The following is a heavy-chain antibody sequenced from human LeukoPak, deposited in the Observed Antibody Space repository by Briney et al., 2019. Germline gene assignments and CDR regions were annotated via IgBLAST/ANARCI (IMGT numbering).Heavy chain of an antibody. Sequence: GGSLRLSCTASGFTFSSYAMHWVRQAPGKGLEWVSSISSSSSYIYYADSVKGRFTISRDNAKNSLYLQMNSLRAEDTAVYYCARAGGSGSYPYYFDYWGQGTLVTVSS. CDR2: ISSSSSYI. CDR3: ARAGGSGSYPYYFDY. V-gene: IGHV3-21*01. CDR1: GFTFSSYA. D-gene: IGHD1-26*01. J-gene: IGHJ4*02.